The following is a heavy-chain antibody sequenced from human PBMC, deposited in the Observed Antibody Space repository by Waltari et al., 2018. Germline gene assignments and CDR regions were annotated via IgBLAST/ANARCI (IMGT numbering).Heavy chain of an antibody. V-gene: IGHV3-33*06. CDR3: AKDGSASRLVRYYLDS. Sequence: QVQLVESGGGVVQPGRSLRLSCGASGFTFIRYAMQWVRQAPGKGLEWVAVIWYDGSYKFYADSVKGRFSISRDNPKNTLHLQMDSLRAEDSAIYYCAKDGSASRLVRYYLDSWGPGTLVTVSS. CDR2: IWYDGSYK. J-gene: IGHJ4*02. CDR1: GFTFIRYA. D-gene: IGHD2-8*02.